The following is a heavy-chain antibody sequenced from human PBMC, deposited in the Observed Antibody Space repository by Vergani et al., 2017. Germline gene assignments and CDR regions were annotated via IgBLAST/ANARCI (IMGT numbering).Heavy chain of an antibody. CDR2: IYYSGST. CDR3: AREVIAAAGTAPGFEP. CDR1: GGSISSGYYY. V-gene: IGHV4-30-4*08. Sequence: QVQLQESGPGLVKPSQTLSLTCTVSGGSISSGYYYWSWIRQPPGKGLEWIGYIYYSGSTYYNPSLKSRVTISVDTSKNQFSLKLSSVTAADTAVDYCAREVIAAAGTAPGFEPWGQGTLVIVSS. D-gene: IGHD6-13*01. J-gene: IGHJ5*02.